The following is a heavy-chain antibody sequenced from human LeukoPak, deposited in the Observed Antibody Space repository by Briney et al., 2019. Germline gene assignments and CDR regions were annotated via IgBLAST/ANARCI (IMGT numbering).Heavy chain of an antibody. D-gene: IGHD3-10*01. CDR2: IYTSAST. Sequence: NSSETLSLTCTVSGGSISSSNYDWHWIRQPAGKGLEWIGRIYTSASTNYNPSLKSRVAMSVDTSKHQFSLKLSSVTAADTAVYYCGGTYASGSYRDDYWGQGTLVTVSS. J-gene: IGHJ4*02. CDR1: GGSISSSNYD. V-gene: IGHV4-61*02. CDR3: GGTYASGSYRDDY.